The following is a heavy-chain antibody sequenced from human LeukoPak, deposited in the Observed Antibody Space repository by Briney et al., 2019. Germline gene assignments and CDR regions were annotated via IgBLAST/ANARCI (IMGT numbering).Heavy chain of an antibody. CDR1: GGSFSGYY. D-gene: IGHD5/OR15-5a*01. V-gene: IGHV4-34*01. J-gene: IGHJ4*02. CDR2: INHSGST. CDR3: AERRSVSNFDY. Sequence: SETLSLTCAVYGGSFSGYYWSWIRQPPGKGLEWIGEINHSGSTNYNPSLKSRVTISVDTSKNQFSLKLSSVTAADTAVYYCAERRSVSNFDYWGQGTLVTVSS.